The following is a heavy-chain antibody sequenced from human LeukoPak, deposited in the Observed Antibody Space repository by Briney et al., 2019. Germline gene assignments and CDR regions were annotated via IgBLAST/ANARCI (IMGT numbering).Heavy chain of an antibody. V-gene: IGHV4-39*07. D-gene: IGHD4-23*01. J-gene: IGHJ4*02. CDR1: GGSISSSSYY. CDR2: IYYSGST. CDR3: ARSRGNTVVTRSFDY. Sequence: SETLSLTCTVSGGSISSSSYYWGWIRQTPGKGLEWIGSIYYSGSTHYNPSLKSRVTISVDTSKNQFSLKLSSVTAADTAVYYCARSRGNTVVTRSFDYWGQGTLVTVSS.